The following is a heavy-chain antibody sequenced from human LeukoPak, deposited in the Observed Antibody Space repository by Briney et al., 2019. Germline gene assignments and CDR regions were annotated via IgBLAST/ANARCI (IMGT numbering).Heavy chain of an antibody. D-gene: IGHD3-16*02. V-gene: IGHV4-34*01. CDR3: ARGGYDYVWGSYRHYYFDY. J-gene: IGHJ4*02. CDR1: GGSFSGYY. CDR2: INHSGST. Sequence: SETLSLTCAVYGGSFSGYYWSWIRQPPGKGLEWIGEINHSGSTNYNPSLKSRVTISVDTSKNQFSLKLSSVTAADTAVYYSARGGYDYVWGSYRHYYFDYWGQGTLVTVSS.